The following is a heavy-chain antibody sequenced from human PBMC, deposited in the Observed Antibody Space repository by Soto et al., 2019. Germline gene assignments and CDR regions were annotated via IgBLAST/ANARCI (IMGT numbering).Heavy chain of an antibody. Sequence: SETLSLTCTVSGGSTSSSSYYWGWIRQPPGKRMEWIGSIYYSGSTYYNPSLKSRVTISVDTSKNQFSLKLSSVTAADTAVYYCARRQSSSWYGLWGQGTLVTVSS. D-gene: IGHD6-13*01. CDR3: ARRQSSSWYGL. V-gene: IGHV4-39*01. J-gene: IGHJ4*02. CDR2: IYYSGST. CDR1: GGSTSSSSYY.